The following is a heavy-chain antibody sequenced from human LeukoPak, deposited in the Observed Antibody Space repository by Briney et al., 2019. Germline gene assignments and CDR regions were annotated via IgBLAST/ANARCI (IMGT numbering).Heavy chain of an antibody. CDR3: ARGAGYNYPYYFDN. CDR1: GFTVSSNY. Sequence: GGSLRLSCAASGFTVSSNYMNWVRQAPGKGLEWVSVIYGGGNIYYADSVKGRFTISRDNSKNTLYPQMNSLRAEDTAVYYCARGAGYNYPYYFDNWGQGTLVTVSS. CDR2: IYGGGNI. J-gene: IGHJ4*02. D-gene: IGHD5-24*01. V-gene: IGHV3-53*01.